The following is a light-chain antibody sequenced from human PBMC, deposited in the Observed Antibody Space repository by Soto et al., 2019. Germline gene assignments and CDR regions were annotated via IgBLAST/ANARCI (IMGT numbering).Light chain of an antibody. CDR3: QYYGSSHSNS. J-gene: IGKJ5*01. CDR2: DAS. Sequence: EIVFTHSPPTLSLSPWEIATLACRASQSVTIHLAWYQQKPGQAPRLLIYDASSKATGTPDRFSGSGSGTDFTLTISRLEPEDFAVYYCQYYGSSHSNSFGQGTRLEIK. CDR1: QSVTIH. V-gene: IGKV3-20*01.